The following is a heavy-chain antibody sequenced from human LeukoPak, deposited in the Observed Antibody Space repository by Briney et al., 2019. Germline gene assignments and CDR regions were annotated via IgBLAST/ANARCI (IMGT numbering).Heavy chain of an antibody. Sequence: SETLSLTCTVSGGSISSYYWSWIRQPPGQGLEWIGYIYYSGSTNYNPSLKSRVTISVDTSKNQFSLKLSSVTAADTAVYYCARVGYSSSWYGSAIRWFDPWGQGTLVTVSS. D-gene: IGHD6-13*01. J-gene: IGHJ5*02. CDR3: ARVGYSSSWYGSAIRWFDP. CDR2: IYYSGST. V-gene: IGHV4-59*01. CDR1: GGSISSYY.